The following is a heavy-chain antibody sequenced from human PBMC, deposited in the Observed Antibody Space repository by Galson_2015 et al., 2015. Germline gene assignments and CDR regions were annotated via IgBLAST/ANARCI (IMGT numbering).Heavy chain of an antibody. D-gene: IGHD3-16*01. Sequence: SLRLSCAASGFTFSSYGMHWVRQAPGKGLEWVAVIWYDGSNKYYADSVKGRFTISRDNSKNTLYLQMNGLRAEDTAVYYCARGGVGDYYYYYGMDVWGQGTTVTVSS. CDR2: IWYDGSNK. V-gene: IGHV3-33*01. CDR1: GFTFSSYG. CDR3: ARGGVGDYYYYYGMDV. J-gene: IGHJ6*02.